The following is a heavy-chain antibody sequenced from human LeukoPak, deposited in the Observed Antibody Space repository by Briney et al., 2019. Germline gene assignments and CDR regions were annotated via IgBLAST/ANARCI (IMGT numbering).Heavy chain of an antibody. CDR2: IYYSGST. Sequence: SQTLSLTCTVSGGYTSSCDYYWSWIRQPPGKGLEWIGYIYYSGSTYYTPSLKSRVTTSVDTSKNQISLKLTSVTAADTAVYYCARDSGYGYGPLDCWGQGILVTVSS. J-gene: IGHJ4*02. D-gene: IGHD5-12*01. CDR3: ARDSGYGYGPLDC. CDR1: GGYTSSCDYY. V-gene: IGHV4-30-4*01.